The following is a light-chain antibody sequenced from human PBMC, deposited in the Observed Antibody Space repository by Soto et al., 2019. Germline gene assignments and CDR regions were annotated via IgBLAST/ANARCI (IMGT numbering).Light chain of an antibody. CDR1: SSDVGGYNY. J-gene: IGLJ1*01. CDR3: CSYVGRNTYV. V-gene: IGLV2-8*01. Sequence: QSVLTQPPSASGSPGQSVTISCTGTSSDVGGYNYVSWYQQHPGKAPKLMIYEVSKRPSGVPDRFSGSNAGNSASLTVSGLQAEDEADYYCCSYVGRNTYVFGTGTKVTVL. CDR2: EVS.